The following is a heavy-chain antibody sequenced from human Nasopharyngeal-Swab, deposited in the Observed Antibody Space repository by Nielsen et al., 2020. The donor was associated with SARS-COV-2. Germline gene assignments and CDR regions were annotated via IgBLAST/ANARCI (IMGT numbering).Heavy chain of an antibody. CDR1: GGSFSGYY. V-gene: IGHV4-34*01. J-gene: IGHJ6*02. D-gene: IGHD6-13*01. CDR3: ARSPSSSWSTYYYGMDV. Sequence: SETLSLTCAVYGGSFSGYYWSWIRQPPGKGLEWIGEINHSGSTNYNPSLKSRVTISVDTSKNQFSLKLSSVTAADTAIYYCARSPSSSWSTYYYGMDVWGQGTTVTVSS. CDR2: INHSGST.